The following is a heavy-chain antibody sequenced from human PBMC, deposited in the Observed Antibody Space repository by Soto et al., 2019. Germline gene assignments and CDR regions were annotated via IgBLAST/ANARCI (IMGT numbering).Heavy chain of an antibody. J-gene: IGHJ3*01. CDR3: ARPWMVLMVYAGLGF. D-gene: IGHD2-8*01. CDR2: IWCGGSNK. V-gene: IGHV3-33*01. Sequence: GGSLRLSCAASGFTFSSYGMHWVRQAPGKGLEWVAVIWCGGSNKYYADSGKGRFTISRNNSKNTLYLQMNGLRAEDTAVDYCARPWMVLMVYAGLGFWGQGTMVTVSS. CDR1: GFTFSSYG.